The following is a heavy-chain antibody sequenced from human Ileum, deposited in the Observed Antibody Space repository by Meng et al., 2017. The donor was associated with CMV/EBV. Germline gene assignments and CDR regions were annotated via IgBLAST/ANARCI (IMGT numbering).Heavy chain of an antibody. V-gene: IGHV3-23*03. CDR2: LYSETTGSNT. CDR1: GLTFSRYS. D-gene: IGHD3-3*01. J-gene: IGHJ6*02. Sequence: GESLKISCAASGLTFSRYSMSWVRQAPGKGLEWVSILYSETTGSNTYYGDSVKGRFTISRDNSRNTLYLQMNSLRAEDTAVYYCASRGFQGYDFWSGTHYGMDVWGQGTTVTVSS. CDR3: ASRGFQGYDFWSGTHYGMDV.